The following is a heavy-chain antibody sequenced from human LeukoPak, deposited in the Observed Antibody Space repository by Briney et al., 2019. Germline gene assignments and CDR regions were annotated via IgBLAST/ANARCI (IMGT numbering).Heavy chain of an antibody. J-gene: IGHJ4*02. D-gene: IGHD4-23*01. CDR2: IKTKADGGTT. V-gene: IGHV3-15*01. Sequence: PGGSLRLSCAASGFPFNNARMSWVRQAPGKGLEWVGRIKTKADGGTTDYAAPVKGRFTLSRDDSKSTLYLQMNTLKAEDTAVYYCTSMFSGNSHQLDYWGQGTLVTVSS. CDR1: GFPFNNAR. CDR3: TSMFSGNSHQLDY.